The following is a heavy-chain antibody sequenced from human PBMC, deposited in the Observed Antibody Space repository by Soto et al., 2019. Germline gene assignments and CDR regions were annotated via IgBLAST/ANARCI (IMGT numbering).Heavy chain of an antibody. CDR3: ARAGIYSYGPLGY. CDR2: IXXSXXX. J-gene: IGHJ4*02. V-gene: IGHV4-34*01. D-gene: IGHD5-18*01. Sequence: PSETLSLTCTVSGGSVSSGYYWSWIRQPPGKGLXWIXXIXXSXXXXXDXXLKSRVTISVDTSKNQFSLKLSSVTAAETAVYYCARAGIYSYGPLGYWGQGTLVTVSS. CDR1: GGSVSSGYY.